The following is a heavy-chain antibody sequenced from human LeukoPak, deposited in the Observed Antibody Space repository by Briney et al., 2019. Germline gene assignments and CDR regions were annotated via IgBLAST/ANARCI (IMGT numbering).Heavy chain of an antibody. CDR2: IYHSGST. V-gene: IGHV4-61*02. Sequence: SETLSLTCTVSGGSISSGSYYWSWIRQPAGKGLEWIGRIYHSGSTYYNPSLKSRVTISVDTSENQFSLKLSSVTAADTAVYYCARAGGRPQGLDYWGQGTLVTVSS. J-gene: IGHJ4*02. CDR1: GGSISSGSYY. CDR3: ARAGGRPQGLDY. D-gene: IGHD3-16*01.